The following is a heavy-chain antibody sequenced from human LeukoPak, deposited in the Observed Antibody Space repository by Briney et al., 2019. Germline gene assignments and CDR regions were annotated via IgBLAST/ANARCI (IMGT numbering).Heavy chain of an antibody. CDR1: GLRFSSFE. Sequence: GGSLRLSRAASGLRFSSFEMNWVRQAPGKGLEWVSYISSSGSTTYYADSVKGRFTISRDNAKNSLHLQINSPRAEDTAIYYCARKGSFDSWGEGILVIVSS. J-gene: IGHJ5*01. CDR2: ISSSGSTT. CDR3: ARKGSFDS. V-gene: IGHV3-48*03.